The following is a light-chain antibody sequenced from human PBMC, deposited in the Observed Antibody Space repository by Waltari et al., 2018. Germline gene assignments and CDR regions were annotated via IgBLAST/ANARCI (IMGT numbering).Light chain of an antibody. CDR2: DVS. CDR1: SSDVGGYNY. J-gene: IGLJ1*01. Sequence: QSALTQPRSVSGSPGQSVTISCTGTSSDVGGYNYLSWYQQHPGKAPKLMIYDVSKRPSGVPDRFSGSKSGNTASLTISGLQAEDEADYSCCSYAGSYTYVFGTGTKVTAL. CDR3: CSYAGSYTYV. V-gene: IGLV2-11*01.